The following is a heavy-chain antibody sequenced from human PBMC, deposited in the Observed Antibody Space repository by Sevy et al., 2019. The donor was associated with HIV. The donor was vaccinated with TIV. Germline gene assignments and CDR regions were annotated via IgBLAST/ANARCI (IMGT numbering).Heavy chain of an antibody. D-gene: IGHD2-2*01. CDR2: ISDSGDNT. CDR1: GFTFSSYA. Sequence: GGSLRLSCAASGFTFSSYAMSWVRQAPGKGLEWVSGISDSGDNTYYTDSVKGRFTISRDNSKNTLYLQMNSLRGEDTAVYYCAKDLSTSSSLFQVAYFDYWGQGTLVTVSS. J-gene: IGHJ4*02. V-gene: IGHV3-23*01. CDR3: AKDLSTSSSLFQVAYFDY.